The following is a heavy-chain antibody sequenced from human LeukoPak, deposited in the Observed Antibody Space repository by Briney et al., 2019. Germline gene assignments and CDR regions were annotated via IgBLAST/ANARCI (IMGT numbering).Heavy chain of an antibody. V-gene: IGHV1-69*13. D-gene: IGHD3-22*01. CDR3: ARTHPYYYDSSGFLFLDY. CDR1: GGTFSSYA. J-gene: IGHJ4*02. Sequence: SVKVSCKASGGTFSSYAISWVRQAPGQGLEWMGGIIPIFGTANYAQKFQGRVTITADGSTSTAYMELSSLRSEDTAVYYCARTHPYYYDSSGFLFLDYWGQGTLVTVSS. CDR2: IIPIFGTA.